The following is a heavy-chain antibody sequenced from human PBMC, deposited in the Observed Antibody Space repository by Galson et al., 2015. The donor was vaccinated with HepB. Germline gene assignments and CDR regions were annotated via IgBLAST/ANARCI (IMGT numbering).Heavy chain of an antibody. CDR3: AKDPQQYHSSWYDY. CDR1: GFTFSSYA. CDR2: ISGSGGRT. D-gene: IGHD6-13*01. Sequence: SLRLSCAVSGFTFSSYAMSWVRQAPGKGLEWVSAISGSGGRTYYADSVKGRFTISRDNSKNTLYLQMNSLRAEDTAVYYCAKDPQQYHSSWYDYWGQGTLVTVSS. V-gene: IGHV3-23*01. J-gene: IGHJ4*02.